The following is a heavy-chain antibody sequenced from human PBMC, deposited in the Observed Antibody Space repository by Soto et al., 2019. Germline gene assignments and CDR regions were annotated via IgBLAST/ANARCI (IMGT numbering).Heavy chain of an antibody. CDR3: ATTMVRGVQVHYFDY. CDR2: ISPDNGRT. D-gene: IGHD3-10*01. Sequence: QVQLVQSGAEVKKPGASVKVSCKASGYTFTTFDISWVRQAPGQGLEWMGWISPDNGRTNYAQKLQGRVTMTTDTSASTAYMELRSLRSDDTAVYYCATTMVRGVQVHYFDYWGQGTLVTVSS. J-gene: IGHJ4*02. V-gene: IGHV1-18*01. CDR1: GYTFTTFD.